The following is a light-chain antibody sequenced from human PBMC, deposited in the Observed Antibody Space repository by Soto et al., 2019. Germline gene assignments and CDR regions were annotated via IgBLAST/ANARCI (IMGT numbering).Light chain of an antibody. CDR1: SSDVGDFNY. CDR3: SSYSISTTHVV. V-gene: IGLV2-14*03. Sequence: QSALTQPASVSGSPGRSVTISCTGTSSDVGDFNYVSWYQHLPGRAPKLIIYDVTNRPSGISYRFSASNSGRTASLTISGLQAEDEADYYCSSYSISTTHVVFGGGTKLTVL. CDR2: DVT. J-gene: IGLJ2*01.